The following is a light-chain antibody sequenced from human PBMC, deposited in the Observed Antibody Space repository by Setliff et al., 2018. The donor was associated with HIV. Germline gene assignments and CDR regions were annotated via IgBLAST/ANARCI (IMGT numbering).Light chain of an antibody. CDR1: SSDVGTYDY. CDR3: ASHRDTNTLEV. V-gene: IGLV2-14*03. CDR2: SVT. J-gene: IGLJ1*01. Sequence: QSALTQPASVSGSPGQSITISCTGSSSDVGTYDYVSWYQQHPGKAPKLIIFSVTYRPSGVSDRFSGSKSGNTASLTISGLQPEDEADYYCASHRDTNTLEVFGTGTKVTVL.